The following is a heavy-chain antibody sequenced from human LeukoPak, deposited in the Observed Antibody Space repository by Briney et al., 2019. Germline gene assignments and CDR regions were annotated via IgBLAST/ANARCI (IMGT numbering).Heavy chain of an antibody. J-gene: IGHJ4*02. CDR2: IRYDGSNK. D-gene: IGHD1-26*01. CDR3: ARVRGFASGSYTFDY. CDR1: GFTFSSYG. V-gene: IGHV3-30*02. Sequence: GGSLRLSCAASGFTFSSYGMHWVRQAPGKGPEWVAFIRYDGSNKYYADSVKGRFTISRDNSKNTLYLQMNSLRAEDTALYYCARVRGFASGSYTFDYWGQGTLVTVSS.